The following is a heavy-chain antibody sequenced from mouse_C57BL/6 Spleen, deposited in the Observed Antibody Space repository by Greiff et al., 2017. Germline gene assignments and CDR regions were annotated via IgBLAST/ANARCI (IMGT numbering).Heavy chain of an antibody. CDR2: IYPGSGST. CDR1: GYTFTSYW. CDR3: ARRVGLRGYWYFDV. V-gene: IGHV1-55*01. Sequence: QVQLQQPGAELVKPGASVKMSCKASGYTFTSYWITWVKQRPGQGLEWIGDIYPGSGSTNYNEKFKSKATLTVDTSSSTAYMQLSSLTSEDSAVYYCARRVGLRGYWYFDVWGTGTTVTVSS. J-gene: IGHJ1*03. D-gene: IGHD2-4*01.